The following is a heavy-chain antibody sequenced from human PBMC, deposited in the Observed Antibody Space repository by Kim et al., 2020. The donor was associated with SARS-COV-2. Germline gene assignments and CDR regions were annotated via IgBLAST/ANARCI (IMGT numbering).Heavy chain of an antibody. J-gene: IGHJ6*02. CDR3: ARQLSGYDVEYYYYYGMDV. D-gene: IGHD5-12*01. Sequence: SVKVSCKASGGTFSSYAISWVRQAPGQGLEWMGGIIPIFGTANYAQKFQGRVTITADESTSTAYMELSSLRSEDTAVYYCARQLSGYDVEYYYYYGMDVWGQGTTVTVSS. CDR1: GGTFSSYA. V-gene: IGHV1-69*13. CDR2: IIPIFGTA.